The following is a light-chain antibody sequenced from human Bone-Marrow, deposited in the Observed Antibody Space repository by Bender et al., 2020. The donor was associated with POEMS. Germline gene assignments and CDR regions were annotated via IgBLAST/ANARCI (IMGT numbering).Light chain of an antibody. Sequence: QSALTQPASVSGSPGQSITISCTGTSNDIGSDNLVSWYQQCPGKAPKLLIYEVRKRPSGVSNRFSGSKSDNTASLTISGLQAEDEADFYCCSYTKSTTPVVFGGGTKLTVL. CDR1: SNDIGSDNL. CDR2: EVR. CDR3: CSYTKSTTPVV. V-gene: IGLV2-23*02. J-gene: IGLJ2*01.